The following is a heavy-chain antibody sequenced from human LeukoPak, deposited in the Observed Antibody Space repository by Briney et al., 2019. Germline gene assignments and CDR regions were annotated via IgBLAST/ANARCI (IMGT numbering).Heavy chain of an antibody. CDR2: IKQDGSEK. V-gene: IGHV3-7*01. Sequence: GGSLRLFCAASGFTFSNYWMSWVRQAPGKGLEWVANIKQDGSEKNYVDSVKGRFTISRDNAKNSLDLQMNSLRAEDTAVYYCARAGGYASSWAYWGQGTLVTVSS. D-gene: IGHD5-12*01. CDR3: ARAGGYASSWAY. CDR1: GFTFSNYW. J-gene: IGHJ4*02.